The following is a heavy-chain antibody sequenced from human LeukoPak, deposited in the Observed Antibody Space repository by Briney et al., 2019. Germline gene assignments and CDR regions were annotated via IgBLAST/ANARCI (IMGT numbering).Heavy chain of an antibody. D-gene: IGHD6-13*01. CDR2: IRDDGSNK. Sequence: GGSLRLSCAASGFTFSSYGMHWVRQAPGKGLEWVAFIRDDGSNKLYADSVKGRFTISRDNSKNTLYLQMNSLRAEDTAVYYCAKTYSNSWYFDCWGQGTLVTVSS. CDR1: GFTFSSYG. J-gene: IGHJ4*02. CDR3: AKTYSNSWYFDC. V-gene: IGHV3-30*02.